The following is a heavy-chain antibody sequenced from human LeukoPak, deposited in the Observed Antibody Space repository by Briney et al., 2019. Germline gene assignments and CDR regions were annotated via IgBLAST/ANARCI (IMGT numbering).Heavy chain of an antibody. V-gene: IGHV1-2*02. CDR2: INPNSGGT. CDR3: ARDPGTRTTLFDY. CDR1: GYTFTGYY. Sequence: GALVKVSCKASGYTFTGYYMHWVRQAPGQGLEWMGWINPNSGGTNYAQKFQGRVTMTRDTSISTAYMELSRLRSDDTAVYYCARDPGTRTTLFDYWGQGTLVTVSS. D-gene: IGHD3-10*01. J-gene: IGHJ4*02.